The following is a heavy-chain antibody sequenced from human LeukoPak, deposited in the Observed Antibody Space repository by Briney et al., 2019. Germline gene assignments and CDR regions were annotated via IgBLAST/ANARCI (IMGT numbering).Heavy chain of an antibody. CDR3: ARDTGSSDLSTFDY. Sequence: GGSLRLSCAASGFTFKGYAMNWVRQAPGKGLEWVSCINCSSGRIGYADSVKGRFTISRDNSKNTLYLQMNSLRAADTAVYYCARDTGSSDLSTFDYWGQGTLVTDS. J-gene: IGHJ4*02. CDR2: INCSSGRI. CDR1: GFTFKGYA. V-gene: IGHV3-9*01. D-gene: IGHD6-6*01.